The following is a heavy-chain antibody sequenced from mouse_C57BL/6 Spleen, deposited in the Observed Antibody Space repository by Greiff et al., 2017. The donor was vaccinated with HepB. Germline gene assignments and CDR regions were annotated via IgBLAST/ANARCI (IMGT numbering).Heavy chain of an antibody. CDR1: GYTFTSYG. V-gene: IGHV1-81*01. CDR3: ARGSLTGTYYYAMDY. J-gene: IGHJ4*01. D-gene: IGHD4-1*01. CDR2: IYPRSGNT. Sequence: QVQLQQSGAELARPGASVKLSCKASGYTFTSYGISWVKQRTGQGLEWIGEIYPRSGNTYYNEKFKGKATLTADKSSSTAYMELRSLTSEDSAVYFCARGSLTGTYYYAMDYWGQGTSVTVSS.